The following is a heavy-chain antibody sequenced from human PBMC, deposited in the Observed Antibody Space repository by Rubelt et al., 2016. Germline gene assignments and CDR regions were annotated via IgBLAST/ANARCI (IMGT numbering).Heavy chain of an antibody. V-gene: IGHV1-18*01. Sequence: QVQLVQSGAEVKKPGASVKVSCKASGYTFTSYGISWVRQAPGQGLEWMGWISGYNGNTNYAQKLQGRITMTTNTSTRKAYMELRGLTADDTAVYYCARVGAGANWFDPWGQGTLVTVSS. CDR2: ISGYNGNT. J-gene: IGHJ5*02. D-gene: IGHD1-26*01. CDR1: GYTFTSYG. CDR3: ARVGAGANWFDP.